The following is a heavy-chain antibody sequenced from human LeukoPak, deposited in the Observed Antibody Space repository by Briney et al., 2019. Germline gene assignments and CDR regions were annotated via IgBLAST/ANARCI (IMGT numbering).Heavy chain of an antibody. D-gene: IGHD6-13*01. Sequence: GGSMRLSCAVSGITLSNYGMSWVRQAPGKGLEWVAGISDTGGSTNYADSVKGRFTISRDNPKNTLYLQMNSLRSEDTAVYYCAYIAAPSYYYYMDVWGKGTTVTVSS. CDR1: GITLSNYG. CDR2: ISDTGGST. V-gene: IGHV3-23*01. CDR3: AYIAAPSYYYYMDV. J-gene: IGHJ6*03.